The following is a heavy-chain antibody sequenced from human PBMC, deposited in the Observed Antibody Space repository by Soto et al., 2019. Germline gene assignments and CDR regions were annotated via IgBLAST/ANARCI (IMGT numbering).Heavy chain of an antibody. D-gene: IGHD6-19*01. CDR3: ARAVGDPLYYLDY. J-gene: IGHJ4*02. CDR2: TDYSGDT. CDR1: SDSISSYY. V-gene: IGHV4-59*08. Sequence: QVQLQESGPGLVRPSETLSLTCTVSSDSISSYYWIWIRQSPGKGLEGIGYTDYSGDTNYNPSLNKRFTISGDTSKNQFSRRRSSVTAADTAVYYCARAVGDPLYYLDYWGQGALVTVSS.